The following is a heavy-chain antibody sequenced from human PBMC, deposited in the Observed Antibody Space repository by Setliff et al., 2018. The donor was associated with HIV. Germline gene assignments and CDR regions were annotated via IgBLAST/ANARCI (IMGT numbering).Heavy chain of an antibody. Sequence: GESLTISCAASGFIFSSSWMNWFRRAPGKGLEWVGRIKSKKNGETTDYAPPVKGRFGISRDDSLNILYLQMTRLNIEDTGIYYCTTGYSTPWHDHQWGQGTLVTVSS. V-gene: IGHV3-15*01. J-gene: IGHJ4*02. CDR3: TTGYSTPWHDHQ. CDR2: IKSKKNGETT. D-gene: IGHD5-12*01. CDR1: GFIFSSSW.